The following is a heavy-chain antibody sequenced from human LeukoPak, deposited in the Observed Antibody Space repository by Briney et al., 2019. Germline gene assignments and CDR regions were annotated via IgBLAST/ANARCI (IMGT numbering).Heavy chain of an antibody. V-gene: IGHV3-43*02. Sequence: PGGSLRLSCAASGFTFDDYAMHWVRQAPGKGLEWVSLISGDGGRTYYADSVKGRFTISRDNSKNSLFLQMNSLRTEDTALYYCAKDRVAAAGLYWYFDLWGRGTLVTVSS. CDR3: AKDRVAAAGLYWYFDL. CDR1: GFTFDDYA. CDR2: ISGDGGRT. J-gene: IGHJ2*01. D-gene: IGHD6-13*01.